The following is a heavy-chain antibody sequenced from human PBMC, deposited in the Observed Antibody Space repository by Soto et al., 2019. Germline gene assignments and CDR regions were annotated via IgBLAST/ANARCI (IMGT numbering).Heavy chain of an antibody. Sequence: ASVKVSCKTSGYTFTSYGISWVRQAPRQGLEWVGWISAYNGNSNYAQKYHGRVTMTTDTSTSTAYMEMSSLRSDDTAVYYCARDYYGSGAPDHYGMDVWGQGTTVTVSS. J-gene: IGHJ6*02. CDR1: GYTFTSYG. V-gene: IGHV1-18*01. D-gene: IGHD3-10*01. CDR2: ISAYNGNS. CDR3: ARDYYGSGAPDHYGMDV.